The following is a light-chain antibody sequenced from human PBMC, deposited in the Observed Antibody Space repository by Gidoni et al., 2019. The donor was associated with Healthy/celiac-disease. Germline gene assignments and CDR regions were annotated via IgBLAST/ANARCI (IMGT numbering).Light chain of an antibody. CDR3: QQRSNWPPT. J-gene: IGKJ4*01. CDR1: QSVSSY. V-gene: IGKV3-11*01. CDR2: AAS. Sequence: EIVLTQSPAPLSLSPGERATLPCRASQSVSSYLAWYHQKPGQAPRLLIYAASNRATGIPARFSGSGSGTDFTLTISSLEPEDFAVYYCQQRSNWPPTFGGGTKVEIK.